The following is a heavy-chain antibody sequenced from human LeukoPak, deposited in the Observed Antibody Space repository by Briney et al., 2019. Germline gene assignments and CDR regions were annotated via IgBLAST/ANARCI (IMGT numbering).Heavy chain of an antibody. J-gene: IGHJ4*02. D-gene: IGHD4-11*01. CDR2: ISSSSIYI. CDR1: GFTFSAYS. CDR3: AREDPTTVTTDY. Sequence: GGSLRLSCAASGFTFSAYSMNWVRQAPGKGLEWVSSISSSSIYIYYADSVKGRFTISRDNAKNSLYLQMNSLRAEDTAVYYCAREDPTTVTTDYWGQGTLVTVSS. V-gene: IGHV3-21*01.